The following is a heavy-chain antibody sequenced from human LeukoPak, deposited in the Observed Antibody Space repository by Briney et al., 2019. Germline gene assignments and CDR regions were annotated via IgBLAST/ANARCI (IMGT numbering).Heavy chain of an antibody. J-gene: IGHJ4*02. CDR1: GGSTSSYY. V-gene: IGHV4-59*01. CDR2: MYHSGST. CDR3: ARDAGRDGYNSFDY. D-gene: IGHD5-24*01. Sequence: PSETLSLTCTVSGGSTSSYYWSWIRQPPGKGLEWDGYMYHSGSTKYNPSLKSRVTISIDTSKNQFALKLSSVTAADTAVYYCARDAGRDGYNSFDYWGQGTLVTVSS.